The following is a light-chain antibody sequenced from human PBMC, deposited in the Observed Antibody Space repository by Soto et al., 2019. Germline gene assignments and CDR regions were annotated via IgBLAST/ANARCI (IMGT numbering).Light chain of an antibody. CDR2: DVS. J-gene: IGLJ3*02. Sequence: QSALTQPASVSGSPGQSITISCTGTSSDVGGYNYVSWYQQHPGKAPKLMIYDVSNRPSGVSNRFSGSKSGNTASLTISGLQAEDEADYYCSSYTSSSTNWVFGGATKLTVL. CDR1: SSDVGGYNY. V-gene: IGLV2-14*01. CDR3: SSYTSSSTNWV.